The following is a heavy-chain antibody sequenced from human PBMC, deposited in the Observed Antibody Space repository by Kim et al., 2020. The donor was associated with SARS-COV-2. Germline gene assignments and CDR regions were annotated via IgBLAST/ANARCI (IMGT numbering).Heavy chain of an antibody. Sequence: GGSLRLSCAASGFTFSSYWMSWVRQAPGKGLEWVANIKQDGSEKYYVDSVKGRFTISRDNAKNSLYLQMNSLRAEDTAVYYCARALEGGIRAVAGDYWGQGTLVTVSS. V-gene: IGHV3-7*03. J-gene: IGHJ4*02. CDR3: ARALEGGIRAVAGDY. CDR2: IKQDGSEK. CDR1: GFTFSSYW. D-gene: IGHD6-19*01.